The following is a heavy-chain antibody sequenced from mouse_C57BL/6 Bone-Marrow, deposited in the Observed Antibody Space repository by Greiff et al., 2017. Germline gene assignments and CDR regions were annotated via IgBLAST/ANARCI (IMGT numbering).Heavy chain of an antibody. CDR1: GYTFTDYY. CDR2: IFPGSGST. D-gene: IGHD4-1*01. V-gene: IGHV1-75*01. CDR3: ARSNWEEGRRMDY. Sequence: VQLVESGPELVKPGASVKISCKASGYTFTDYYINWVKQRPGQGLEWIGWIFPGSGSTYYNEKFKGKATLTVDKSSSTAYMLLSSLTSEDSAVYFCARSNWEEGRRMDYWGQGTSVTVSS. J-gene: IGHJ4*01.